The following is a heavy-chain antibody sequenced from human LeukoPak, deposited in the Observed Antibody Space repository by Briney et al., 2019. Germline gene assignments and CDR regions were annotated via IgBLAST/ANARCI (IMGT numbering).Heavy chain of an antibody. CDR3: ARADIDDYGDE. CDR2: IYHSGST. J-gene: IGHJ4*02. CDR1: GGSISSGGYY. Sequence: PSQTLSLTCTVSGGSISSGGYYWSWIRQPPGKGLEWIGYIYHSGSTYYNPSLKSRVTISVDRSKNQFSLKLSSVTAADTAVYYCARADIDDYGDEWGQGTLVTVSS. V-gene: IGHV4-30-2*01.